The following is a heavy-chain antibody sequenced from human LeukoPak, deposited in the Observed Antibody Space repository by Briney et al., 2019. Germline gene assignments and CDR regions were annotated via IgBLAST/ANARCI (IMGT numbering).Heavy chain of an antibody. D-gene: IGHD3-10*01. CDR2: INHSGST. J-gene: IGHJ5*02. V-gene: IGHV4-34*01. CDR1: GGSFSGYY. CDR3: ARDSKRITMVRGVPYNWFDP. Sequence: PSETLSLTCAVYGGSFSGYYWSWIRQPPGKGLEWIGEINHSGSTNYNPSLKSRVTISVDTSKNQFSLKLSSVTAADTAVYYCARDSKRITMVRGVPYNWFDPWGQGTLVTVSS.